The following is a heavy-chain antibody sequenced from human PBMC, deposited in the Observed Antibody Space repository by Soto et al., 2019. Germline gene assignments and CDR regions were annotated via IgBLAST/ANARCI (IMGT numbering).Heavy chain of an antibody. CDR3: ARALRWRELDY. V-gene: IGHV1-2*02. CDR1: GYTFTDYY. D-gene: IGHD4-17*01. CDR2: INPSSGGT. J-gene: IGHJ4*02. Sequence: ASVKVSCKASGYTFTDYYMQWVRQAPGQGLEWMGWINPSSGGTNYAQKFQGRVTMTRDTSSSTAYMELSRLRYDDTAVYYCARALRWRELDYWGQGTPLTVSS.